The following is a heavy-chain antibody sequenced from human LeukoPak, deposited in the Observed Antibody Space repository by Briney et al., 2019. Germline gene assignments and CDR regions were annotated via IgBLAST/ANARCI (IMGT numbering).Heavy chain of an antibody. J-gene: IGHJ4*02. CDR2: IYNSGST. D-gene: IGHD1-26*01. CDR1: GGSISSYN. CDR3: ARHGVGATTYFDY. Sequence: SETLSLTCTVSGGSISSYNWSWIRQPPGKGLEWIGYIYNSGSTNYNPSLNSRVTISVDTSKNQFSLKLSSVTAADTAVYYCARHGVGATTYFDYWGQGALVTVSS. V-gene: IGHV4-59*08.